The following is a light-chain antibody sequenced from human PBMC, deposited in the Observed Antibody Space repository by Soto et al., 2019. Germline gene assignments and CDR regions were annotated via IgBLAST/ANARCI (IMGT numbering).Light chain of an antibody. Sequence: QSVLTQPPSASGSPGQSVTISCSGTSSDVGGYNYVSWYQQHPGKAPKLMIYEVLKRPSGVPDRFSGSRSDNTASLTVSGLQAEYEADYYCSSYAGSNNLVFGGGTKLTVL. CDR3: SSYAGSNNLV. CDR2: EVL. J-gene: IGLJ2*01. CDR1: SSDVGGYNY. V-gene: IGLV2-8*01.